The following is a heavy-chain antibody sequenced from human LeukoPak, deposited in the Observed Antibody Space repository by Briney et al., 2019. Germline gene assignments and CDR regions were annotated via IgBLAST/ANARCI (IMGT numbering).Heavy chain of an antibody. V-gene: IGHV4-39*07. Sequence: SETLSLTCTVSGGSISSSSYYWGWIRQPPGKGLEWIGSIYYSGSTYYNPSLKSRVTISVDTSKNQFSLKLSSVTAADTAVYYCARGKRRMTTATTTHAFDIWGQGTMVTVSS. D-gene: IGHD4-17*01. CDR3: ARGKRRMTTATTTHAFDI. CDR2: IYYSGST. J-gene: IGHJ3*02. CDR1: GGSISSSSYY.